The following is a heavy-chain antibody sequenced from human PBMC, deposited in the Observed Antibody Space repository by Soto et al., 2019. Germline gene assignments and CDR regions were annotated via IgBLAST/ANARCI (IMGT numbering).Heavy chain of an antibody. CDR1: GYSFAGDW. D-gene: IGHD3-22*01. Sequence: ESLKISVKGFGYSFAGDWLNWVGQKPGKGLEWMGRIDPSDSQTYYSPSFRGHVTISVTKSITTVFLQWCSLRASDTAMYYCARQIYDSDTGPNFQYYFDSWGQGTPVTVSS. J-gene: IGHJ4*02. CDR3: ARQIYDSDTGPNFQYYFDS. V-gene: IGHV5-10-1*01. CDR2: IDPSDSQT.